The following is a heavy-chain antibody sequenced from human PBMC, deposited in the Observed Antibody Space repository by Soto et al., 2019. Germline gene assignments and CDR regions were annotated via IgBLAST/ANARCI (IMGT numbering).Heavy chain of an antibody. D-gene: IGHD3-10*01. CDR2: ASYTGAS. J-gene: IGHJ4*02. CDR1: GGSISSSTYY. V-gene: IGHV4-39*01. Sequence: PSETLSLTCTVSGGSISSSTYYWGWMRQPPGKGLEWIGSASYTGASYLTPSLKSRVTISVDTSKNQVFLNLRSLTAADTAVYYCARRVQDGDRFYYVDYCGQGILVTVSS. CDR3: ARRVQDGDRFYYVDY.